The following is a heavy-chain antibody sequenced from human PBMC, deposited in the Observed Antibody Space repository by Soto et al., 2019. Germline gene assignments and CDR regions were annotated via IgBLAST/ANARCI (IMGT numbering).Heavy chain of an antibody. Sequence: GGSLRLSCAASGFTFSSYAMHWVRQAPGKGLEWVAVISYDGSNKYYAASVKGRFTISRDNSKNTLYLQMNSLRAEDTAVYYCARDPLWGTAMVLWYFDLWGRGTLVTVSS. CDR2: ISYDGSNK. CDR1: GFTFSSYA. CDR3: ARDPLWGTAMVLWYFDL. J-gene: IGHJ2*01. V-gene: IGHV3-30-3*01. D-gene: IGHD5-18*01.